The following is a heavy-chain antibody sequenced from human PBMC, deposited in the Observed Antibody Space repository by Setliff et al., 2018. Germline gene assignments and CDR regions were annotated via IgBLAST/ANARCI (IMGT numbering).Heavy chain of an antibody. CDR1: GGSISTNSYY. D-gene: IGHD3-22*01. J-gene: IGHJ4*02. CDR2: MYFSGST. V-gene: IGHV4-39*07. Sequence: PLETLSLTCTVSGGSISTNSYYWGWIRQPPGKGLEWIGSMYFSGSTYYNPSLKSRVTMSIDKSKNEFSLKMSSVTAADTAVYYCARAPRYFDSTGSYFDGWGQGTLVTVSS. CDR3: ARAPRYFDSTGSYFDG.